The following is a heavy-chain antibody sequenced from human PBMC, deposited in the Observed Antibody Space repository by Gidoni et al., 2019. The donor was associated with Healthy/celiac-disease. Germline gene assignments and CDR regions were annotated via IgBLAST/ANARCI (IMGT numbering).Heavy chain of an antibody. CDR3: ARTLRYFDWLLKYYYYYGMDV. CDR1: GYTFTSYD. CDR2: MNPNSGNT. D-gene: IGHD3-9*01. Sequence: QVQLVQSGAEVKKPGASVKVSCKASGYTFTSYDINWVRQATGQGLEWMGWMNPNSGNTGYAQKFQGRVTMTRNTSISTAYMELSSLRSEDTAVYYCARTLRYFDWLLKYYYYYGMDVWGQGTTVTVSS. V-gene: IGHV1-8*01. J-gene: IGHJ6*02.